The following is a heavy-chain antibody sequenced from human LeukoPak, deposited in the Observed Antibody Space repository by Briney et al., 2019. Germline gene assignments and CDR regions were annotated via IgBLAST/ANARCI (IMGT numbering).Heavy chain of an antibody. D-gene: IGHD6-13*01. CDR3: ARAGMVDY. CDR1: GFTFSSYA. Sequence: PGGSLRLSCAASGFTFSSYAMSWVRQAPGKGLEWVSAISAGGGSTYYADSVKGRFTISRDNAKNSLYLQMNSLRAEDTAVYYCARAGMVDYWGQGTLVTVSS. J-gene: IGHJ4*02. V-gene: IGHV3-23*01. CDR2: ISAGGGST.